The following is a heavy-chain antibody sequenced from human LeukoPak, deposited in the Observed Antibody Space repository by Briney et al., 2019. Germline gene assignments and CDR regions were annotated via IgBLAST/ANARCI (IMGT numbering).Heavy chain of an antibody. V-gene: IGHV3-74*01. D-gene: IGHD6-19*01. CDR2: INSDGSST. CDR3: ARVIAVAGNYYFDY. CDR1: GFAFRSYW. J-gene: IGHJ4*02. Sequence: GGSLRLSCAASGFAFRSYWMHWVRQAPGKGLVWVSRINSDGSSTSYADSVKGRFTISRDNAKNTLYLQMNSLRAEDTAVYYCARVIAVAGNYYFDYWGQGTLVTVSS.